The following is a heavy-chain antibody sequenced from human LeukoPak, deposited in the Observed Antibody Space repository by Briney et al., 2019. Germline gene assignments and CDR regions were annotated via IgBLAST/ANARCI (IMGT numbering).Heavy chain of an antibody. Sequence: AGGSLRLSCAASGFTFSGYGMHWVRQAPGKGLEWVALIWFDGSNKYYADSVKGRFTISRDNSKNTLYLQMNSLRAEDTAVYYCARVYGNSGTLDYWGQGTLVTVSS. CDR1: GFTFSGYG. V-gene: IGHV3-33*01. CDR2: IWFDGSNK. D-gene: IGHD1-26*01. CDR3: ARVYGNSGTLDY. J-gene: IGHJ4*02.